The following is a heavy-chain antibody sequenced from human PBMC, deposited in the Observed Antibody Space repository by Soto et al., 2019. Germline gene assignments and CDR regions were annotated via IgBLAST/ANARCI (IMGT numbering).Heavy chain of an antibody. CDR3: ARDPLMTTVNNPIYYYGMDV. V-gene: IGHV3-30-3*01. J-gene: IGHJ6*02. D-gene: IGHD4-17*01. Sequence: GGSLRLSCAASGFTFSSYAMHWVRQAPGKGLEWVSVISYDGSNKYYADSVKGRFTISRDNSKNTLYLQMNSLRAEDTAVYYCARDPLMTTVNNPIYYYGMDVWGQGTTVTVSS. CDR1: GFTFSSYA. CDR2: ISYDGSNK.